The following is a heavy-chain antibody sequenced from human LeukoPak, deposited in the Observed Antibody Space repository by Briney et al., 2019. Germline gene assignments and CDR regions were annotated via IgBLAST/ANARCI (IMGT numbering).Heavy chain of an antibody. D-gene: IGHD2-15*01. CDR1: GFTFSGSS. CDR2: IRSKANNYAT. J-gene: IGHJ2*01. V-gene: IGHV3-73*01. CDR3: LSQGMSGGSVFDL. Sequence: GGYLRLSCAASGFTFSGSSMHWVRQASGKGLEWVGRIRSKANNYATTYAASVKGRFTISRDDSKDTAYLQMNSLKTEDTAVYFCLSQGMSGGSVFDLWGRGTLLTVSS.